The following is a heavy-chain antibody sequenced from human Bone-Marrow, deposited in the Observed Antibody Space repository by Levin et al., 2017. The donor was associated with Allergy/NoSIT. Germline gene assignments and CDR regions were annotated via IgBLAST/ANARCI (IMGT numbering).Heavy chain of an antibody. J-gene: IGHJ4*02. Sequence: GGSLRLSCAVSGFTVSNNYMSWVRQAPGAGLEWVSLIYSVGTTYYADSVKGRFTISRDNSRNTLYLQMNSLRAEDTAVYYCTGGPSGVRGWGQGALVTVSS. CDR1: GFTVSNNY. CDR3: TGGPSGVRG. D-gene: IGHD3-16*01. CDR2: IYSVGTT. V-gene: IGHV3-53*01.